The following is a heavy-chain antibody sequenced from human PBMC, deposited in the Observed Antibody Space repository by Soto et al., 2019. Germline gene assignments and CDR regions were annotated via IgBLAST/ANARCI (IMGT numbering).Heavy chain of an antibody. V-gene: IGHV4-39*01. CDR3: ARQSIPIGEVIARDGFDI. J-gene: IGHJ3*02. CDR1: GGSISSTKYY. D-gene: IGHD3-16*02. Sequence: QVQLQESGPGLVKPSETLSLTCSVSGGSISSTKYYWGWIRQPPGKGLEWIGSMFYSGSTDYNPSLKSRVTLSADTSKSQFSLKLSSVTAADTAVYYCARQSIPIGEVIARDGFDIWGQGTTVTVSS. CDR2: MFYSGST.